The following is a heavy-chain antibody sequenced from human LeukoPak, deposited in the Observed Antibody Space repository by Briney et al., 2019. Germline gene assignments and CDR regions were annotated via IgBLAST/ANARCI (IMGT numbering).Heavy chain of an antibody. CDR2: ISSSSSYI. D-gene: IGHD6-19*01. CDR3: ARDLGSGWYTPYYYYGMDV. CDR1: GFTFSSYS. Sequence: GGSLRLSCAASGFTFSSYSMNWVRQAPGKGLEWVSSISSSSSYIYYADSVRGRFTISRDNAKNSLYLQMNSLRAEDTAVYYCARDLGSGWYTPYYYYGMDVWGQGTTVTVSS. J-gene: IGHJ6*02. V-gene: IGHV3-21*01.